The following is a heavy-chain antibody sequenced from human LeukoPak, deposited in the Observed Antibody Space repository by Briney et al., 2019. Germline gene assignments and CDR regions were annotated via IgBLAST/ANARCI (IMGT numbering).Heavy chain of an antibody. J-gene: IGHJ4*02. Sequence: GGSLRLSCAASGFTFSSYGMHWVRQAPGKGLEWVAVISYDGSNKYYADSVKGRFTISRDNSKNTLYLQMSSLRAEDTAVYYCAKGGGYSSGWFVDYWGQGTLVTVSS. CDR2: ISYDGSNK. CDR3: AKGGGYSSGWFVDY. CDR1: GFTFSSYG. D-gene: IGHD6-19*01. V-gene: IGHV3-30*18.